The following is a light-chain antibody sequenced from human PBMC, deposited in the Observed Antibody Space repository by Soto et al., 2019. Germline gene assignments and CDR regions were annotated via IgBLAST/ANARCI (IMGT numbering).Light chain of an antibody. V-gene: IGKV3-20*01. CDR3: QQYGSSPWT. Sequence: EIVLTQSPGTLSLSPGERATLSCRASQSVSSSWLAWYQQKPGQAPRLLIYGASSRATGIPDRFSGSGSGTDFTLTISRLEPGDSAVFYCQQYGSSPWTFGQGTKVEIK. J-gene: IGKJ1*01. CDR1: QSVSSSW. CDR2: GAS.